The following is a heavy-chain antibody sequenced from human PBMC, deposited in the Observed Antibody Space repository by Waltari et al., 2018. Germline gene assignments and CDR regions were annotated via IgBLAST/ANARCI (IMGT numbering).Heavy chain of an antibody. CDR2: ISSSSSYI. D-gene: IGHD3-3*01. Sequence: EVQLVESGGGLVKPGGSLSLSCAASGFTFRSYSMNWVRQAPGKGLEWVSSISSSSSYIYYADAVKGRFTISRDNAKNSLYLQMNSLRAEDTAVYYCARDSDDFINYYYYYGMDVWGQGTTVTVSS. CDR3: ARDSDDFINYYYYYGMDV. J-gene: IGHJ6*02. V-gene: IGHV3-21*01. CDR1: GFTFRSYS.